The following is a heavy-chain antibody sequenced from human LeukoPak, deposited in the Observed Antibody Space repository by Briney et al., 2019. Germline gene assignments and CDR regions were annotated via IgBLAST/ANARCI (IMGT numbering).Heavy chain of an antibody. CDR2: ISAYNGNT. CDR1: GGTFSSYA. Sequence: ASVKVSCKASGGTFSSYAISWVRQAPGQGLEWMGWISAYNGNTNCAQKFQGRVTMTTDTSTSTAYMELRSLRSDDTAVYYCARKVGSGWWYNWFDPWGQGTLVTVSS. J-gene: IGHJ5*02. D-gene: IGHD6-19*01. CDR3: ARKVGSGWWYNWFDP. V-gene: IGHV1-18*01.